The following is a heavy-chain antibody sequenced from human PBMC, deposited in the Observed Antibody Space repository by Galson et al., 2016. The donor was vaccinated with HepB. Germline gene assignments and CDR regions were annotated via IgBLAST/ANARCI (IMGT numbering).Heavy chain of an antibody. V-gene: IGHV1-18*01. CDR1: GYNFTSYT. CDR3: ARPLARGVRLYYGMDV. J-gene: IGHJ6*02. CDR2: IRPKNGNV. Sequence: SVKVSCKASGYNFTSYTLSWVRQAPGQGLEWMGWIRPKNGNVKYAQKFQGRLTMTTDTSTKTAYMELRSLRSEDTAVYYCARPLARGVRLYYGMDVWGQGTTVTVSS. D-gene: IGHD3-10*01.